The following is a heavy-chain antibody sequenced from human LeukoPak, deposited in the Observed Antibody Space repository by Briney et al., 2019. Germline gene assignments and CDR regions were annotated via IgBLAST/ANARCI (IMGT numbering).Heavy chain of an antibody. Sequence: SETLSLTCAVYGGSFSGYYWSWIRQPPGKWLEWIGEINHSGSTNYNPSLKSRVTISVDTSKNQFSLKLSSVTAADTAVYYCARGRAMAIDYWGQGTLVTVSS. V-gene: IGHV4-34*01. D-gene: IGHD5-18*01. CDR1: GGSFSGYY. J-gene: IGHJ4*02. CDR3: ARGRAMAIDY. CDR2: INHSGST.